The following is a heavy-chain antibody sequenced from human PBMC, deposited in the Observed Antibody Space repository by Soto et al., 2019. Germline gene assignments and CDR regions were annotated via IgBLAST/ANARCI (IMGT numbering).Heavy chain of an antibody. CDR3: ARGGIDGDYSLNFDY. D-gene: IGHD4-17*01. Sequence: PSETLSLTCTVSGGSISSSSYYWGWIRQPPGKGLEWIGSIYYSGSTYYNPSLKSRVTISVDTSKNQFSLKLSSVTAADTAVYYCARGGIDGDYSLNFDYWGQGTLVTVSS. CDR2: IYYSGST. CDR1: GGSISSSSYY. J-gene: IGHJ4*02. V-gene: IGHV4-39*01.